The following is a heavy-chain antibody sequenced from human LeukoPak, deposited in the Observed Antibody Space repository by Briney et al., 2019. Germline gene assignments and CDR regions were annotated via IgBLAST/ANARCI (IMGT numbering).Heavy chain of an antibody. D-gene: IGHD6-19*01. CDR1: GGSISSGGYY. CDR3: ARGLTRTRNEWLVRPIRAFDI. CDR2: IYYSGST. V-gene: IGHV4-31*03. J-gene: IGHJ3*02. Sequence: SQTLSLPCTVSGGSISSGGYYWSWIRQHPGKGLEWIGYIYYSGSTYYNPSLKSRVTISVDTSKNQFSLKLSSVTAADTAVYYCARGLTRTRNEWLVRPIRAFDIWGQGTMVTVSS.